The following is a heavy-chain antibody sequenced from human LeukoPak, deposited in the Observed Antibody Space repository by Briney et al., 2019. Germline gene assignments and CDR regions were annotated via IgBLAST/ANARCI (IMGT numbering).Heavy chain of an antibody. V-gene: IGHV4-61*02. CDR2: IYTTGST. J-gene: IGHJ6*03. CDR3: ARDRGSFGSGSYYVYYYYYMDV. Sequence: PSETLSLTCTVSGGSISSGSYYWSWIRQPAGKGLEWIGRIYTTGSTNYNPSLKSRVTISVDTSKNQFSLKLSSVTAADTAVYYCARDRGSFGSGSYYVYYYYYMDVWGKGTTVTVSS. CDR1: GGSISSGSYY. D-gene: IGHD3-10*01.